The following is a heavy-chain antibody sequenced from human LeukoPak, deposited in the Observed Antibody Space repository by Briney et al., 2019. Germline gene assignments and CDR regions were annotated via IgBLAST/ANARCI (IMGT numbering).Heavy chain of an antibody. CDR3: ARLNYDFWSGVWEGYYMDV. J-gene: IGHJ6*03. Sequence: PGGSLRLSCAASGFTFSSYGMHWVRQAPGKGLEGVAVISYDGSNKYYADSVKGRFTISRDNAKNSLYLQVNSLRAEDTAVYYCARLNYDFWSGVWEGYYMDVWGKGTTVTVSS. CDR1: GFTFSSYG. V-gene: IGHV3-30*03. D-gene: IGHD3-3*01. CDR2: ISYDGSNK.